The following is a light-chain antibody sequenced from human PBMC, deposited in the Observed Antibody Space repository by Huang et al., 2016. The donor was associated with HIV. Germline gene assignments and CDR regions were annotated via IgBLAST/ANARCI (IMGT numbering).Light chain of an antibody. Sequence: DIQMTQSPSTLSASVGDRVTITCRASQSICTWLAWYQQIPGKDPKLLIYKASSLESGVPSRFNGSGSGTEFTLTINSLQPGDFATYYCQQSNSYPYSFGQGTKLEIK. V-gene: IGKV1-5*03. J-gene: IGKJ2*03. CDR3: QQSNSYPYS. CDR1: QSICTW. CDR2: KAS.